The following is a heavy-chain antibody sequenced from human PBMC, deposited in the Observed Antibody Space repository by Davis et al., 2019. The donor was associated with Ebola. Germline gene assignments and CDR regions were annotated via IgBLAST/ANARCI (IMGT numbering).Heavy chain of an antibody. V-gene: IGHV3-43*01. D-gene: IGHD2-2*01. CDR3: AKDAVPAVTLYGMDV. J-gene: IGHJ6*02. CDR1: GFTFDDYT. Sequence: GESLKISCAASGFTFDDYTMHWVRQAPGKGLEWVSLISWDGGSTYYADSVKGRFTISRDNSKNSLYLQMNSLRTEDTALYYCAKDAVPAVTLYGMDVWGQGTTVTVSS. CDR2: ISWDGGST.